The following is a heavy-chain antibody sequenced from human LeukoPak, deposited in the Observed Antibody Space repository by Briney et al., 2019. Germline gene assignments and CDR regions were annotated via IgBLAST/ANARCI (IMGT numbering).Heavy chain of an antibody. CDR2: IIPIFGTA. Sequence: SVKVSCKASGGTFSSYAISWVRQAPGQGLEWMGGIIPIFGTANYAQKFQGRVTITADKSTGTAYMELSSLRSEDTAVYYCARGHSSSWYLNYWGQGTLVTVSS. J-gene: IGHJ4*02. CDR1: GGTFSSYA. D-gene: IGHD6-13*01. CDR3: ARGHSSSWYLNY. V-gene: IGHV1-69*06.